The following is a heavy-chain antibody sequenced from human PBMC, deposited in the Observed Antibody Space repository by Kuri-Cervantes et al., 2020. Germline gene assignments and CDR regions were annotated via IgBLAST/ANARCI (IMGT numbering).Heavy chain of an antibody. CDR1: GYTFTGYY. CDR3: ARDGGYCSGGSCYEWFDP. J-gene: IGHJ5*02. CDR2: INPNSGGT. Sequence: ASVQVSCKASGYTFTGYYMHWVRQAPGQGLEWMGWINPNSGGTNYAQKFKGRVTMTRDTSISTACMELSRLRSDDTAVYYCARDGGYCSGGSCYEWFDPWGQGTLVTVSS. D-gene: IGHD2-15*01. V-gene: IGHV1-2*02.